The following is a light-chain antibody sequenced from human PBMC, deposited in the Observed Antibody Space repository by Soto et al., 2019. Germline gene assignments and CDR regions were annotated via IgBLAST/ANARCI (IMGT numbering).Light chain of an antibody. CDR1: QSVSSN. CDR2: GAS. V-gene: IGKV3-15*01. CDR3: QQYNNWPPWT. J-gene: IGKJ1*01. Sequence: EIVLTPSPATLSVSPGERVTLSCRASQSVSSNLAWYQQKVWQAPRLLIYGASTRATGIPARFSGSGSGTEFTLTISSLQSEDVAVYYCQQYNNWPPWTFGQGTKVDIK.